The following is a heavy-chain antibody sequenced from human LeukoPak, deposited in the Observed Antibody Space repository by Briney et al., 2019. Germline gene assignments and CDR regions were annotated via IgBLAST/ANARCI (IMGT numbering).Heavy chain of an antibody. Sequence: PSETLSLICTVSGGSISSGYYWGWIRQPPEKGLEWIGTIYHSGSTYYNPSLKSRVTISVDTSKNQFSLKLSSVTAADTAVYYCARSSITMSRGAFDIWGQGAMVTVSS. V-gene: IGHV4-38-2*02. CDR1: GGSISSGYY. J-gene: IGHJ3*02. D-gene: IGHD3-22*01. CDR2: IYHSGST. CDR3: ARSSITMSRGAFDI.